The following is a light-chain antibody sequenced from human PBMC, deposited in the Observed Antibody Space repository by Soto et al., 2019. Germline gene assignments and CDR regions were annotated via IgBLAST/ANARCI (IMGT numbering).Light chain of an antibody. V-gene: IGKV3-15*01. CDR2: GAS. CDR1: QSVSSN. CDR3: QHNNNWPPFT. Sequence: EIVMTQSPATLSVSPGERATLSCRASQSVSSNLAWYQQKPGQAPRLLIYGASTRATGIPARSSGSGSGTDFPLTLRCLRFNFFAVYYCQHNNNWPPFTFGPG. J-gene: IGKJ3*01.